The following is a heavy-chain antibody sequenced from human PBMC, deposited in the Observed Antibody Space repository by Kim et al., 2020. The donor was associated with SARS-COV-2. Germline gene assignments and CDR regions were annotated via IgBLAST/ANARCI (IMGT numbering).Heavy chain of an antibody. CDR2: IDPSDSYS. CDR3: ARFLYSDSHGFDF. V-gene: IGHV5-10-1*01. J-gene: IGHJ2*01. CDR1: GYTFRNYW. D-gene: IGHD3-3*01. Sequence: GESLKISCKASGYTFRNYWITWVRQMPGKGLEWMGRIDPSDSYSNYSPSFNGHVTISVADSITTAFLQCDSLQASDSAIYYCARFLYSDSHGFDFWGRGT.